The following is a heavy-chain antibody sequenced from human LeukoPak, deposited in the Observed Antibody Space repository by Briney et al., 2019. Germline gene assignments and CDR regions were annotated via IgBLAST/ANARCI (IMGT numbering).Heavy chain of an antibody. D-gene: IGHD1-26*01. CDR1: GYTFTGYY. Sequence: ASVKVSCKASGYTFTGYYMHWVRQAPGQGLEWMGWINPNSGGANYAQKFQGRVTMTRDTSISTAYMELSRLRSDDTAVYYCARAYYGDTVSYYFDYWGQGSLVTVSS. CDR2: INPNSGGA. J-gene: IGHJ4*02. CDR3: ARAYYGDTVSYYFDY. V-gene: IGHV1-2*02.